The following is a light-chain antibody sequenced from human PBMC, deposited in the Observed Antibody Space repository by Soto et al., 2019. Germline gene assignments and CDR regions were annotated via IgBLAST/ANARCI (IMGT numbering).Light chain of an antibody. V-gene: IGKV3-15*01. CDR3: QQYNTCPPYS. CDR1: QSVSSN. Sequence: EIVMTQSPANLSVSPGERATLSCRASQSVSSNLAWYQQKPGQGPRLLIYGASTRATGIPARFSGSGSGTECPLTTGSLESEDFAVYYCQQYNTCPPYSFGQGTEVEIK. CDR2: GAS. J-gene: IGKJ2*01.